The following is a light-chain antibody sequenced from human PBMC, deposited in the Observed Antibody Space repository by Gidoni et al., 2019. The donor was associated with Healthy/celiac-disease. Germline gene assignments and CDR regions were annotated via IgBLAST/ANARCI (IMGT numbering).Light chain of an antibody. CDR3: QQYNNWPPVT. CDR2: GAS. CDR1: QSVSSN. V-gene: IGKV3-15*01. Sequence: LVITQSPATLSVSPGESATLSCRASQSVSSNLAWYQQKPGQAPRLLIYGASTRATGIPARFSGSGSGTECTLTISSLQSEDFAVYYCQQYNNWPPVTFGQGTKVEIK. J-gene: IGKJ1*01.